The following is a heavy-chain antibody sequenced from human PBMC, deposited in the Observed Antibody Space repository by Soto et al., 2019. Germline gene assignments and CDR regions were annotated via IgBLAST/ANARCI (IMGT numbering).Heavy chain of an antibody. CDR3: ARSYVQNRPIDY. V-gene: IGHV1-46*01. CDR1: GYTLTAYY. D-gene: IGHD3-10*02. Sequence: ASGKVSCKASGYTLTAYYIHWVRQAPGQGREWMGIVNPGDGSTRYAQMFQDRVTMMRDTSTSTIYMELSSLRSEDTAVYYCARSYVQNRPIDYWGQGTLVTVSS. J-gene: IGHJ4*02. CDR2: VNPGDGST.